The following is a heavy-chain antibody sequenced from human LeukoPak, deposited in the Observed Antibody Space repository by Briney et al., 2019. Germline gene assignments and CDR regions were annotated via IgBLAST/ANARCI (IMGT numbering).Heavy chain of an antibody. Sequence: PSETLSLTCTVSGGSISSYYWSWIRRPPGKGLEWIGYIYYSGSTNYNPSLKSRVTISVDTSKNQFSLKLSSVTAADTAVYYCARGGYYDSSGYYGGRLDYWGQGTLVTVSS. D-gene: IGHD3-22*01. V-gene: IGHV4-59*01. CDR3: ARGGYYDSSGYYGGRLDY. J-gene: IGHJ4*02. CDR2: IYYSGST. CDR1: GGSISSYY.